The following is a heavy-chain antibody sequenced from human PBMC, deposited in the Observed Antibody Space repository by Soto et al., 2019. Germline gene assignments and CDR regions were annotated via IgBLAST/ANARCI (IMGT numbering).Heavy chain of an antibody. CDR2: ISGSGAST. D-gene: IGHD3-9*01. Sequence: GGSLRLSCVASGFTVSSSYAMSWVRQAPGKGLEWVSAISGSGASTYYADSVKGRFTISRDNSKNTLYLQMNSLRAEDTAVYYCAHFDWFIDYWGQGTLVTVSS. J-gene: IGHJ4*02. V-gene: IGHV3-23*01. CDR1: GFTVSSSYA. CDR3: AHFDWFIDY.